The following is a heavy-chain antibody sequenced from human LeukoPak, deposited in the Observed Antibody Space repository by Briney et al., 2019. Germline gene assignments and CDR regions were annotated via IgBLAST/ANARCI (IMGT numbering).Heavy chain of an antibody. CDR2: IKRDGSDK. D-gene: IGHD1-26*01. V-gene: IGHV3-7*01. Sequence: GGSLRLSCAASGFTFSSYWMSWVRQAPGKGLEWVANIKRDGSDKYYVGSVEGRFTISRDNSKNTLYLQMNSLRAEDTAVYYCAKDLGDSGPTPDSDYWGQGTLVTVSS. CDR3: AKDLGDSGPTPDSDY. CDR1: GFTFSSYW. J-gene: IGHJ4*02.